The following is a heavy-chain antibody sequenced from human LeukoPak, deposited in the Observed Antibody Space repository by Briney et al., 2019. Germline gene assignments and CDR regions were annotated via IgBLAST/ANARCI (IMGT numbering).Heavy chain of an antibody. J-gene: IGHJ6*03. CDR3: ARVRGSYPRLYYYYYMDV. Sequence: PSETLSLTCTVSGGSISSHYWSWIRQPPGKGLEWIGYIYYSGSTNYNPSLKSRVTISVDTSKNQFSLKLSSVTAADTAVYYCARVRGSYPRLYYYYYMDVWGKGTTVTVSS. CDR1: GGSISSHY. CDR2: IYYSGST. D-gene: IGHD1-26*01. V-gene: IGHV4-59*11.